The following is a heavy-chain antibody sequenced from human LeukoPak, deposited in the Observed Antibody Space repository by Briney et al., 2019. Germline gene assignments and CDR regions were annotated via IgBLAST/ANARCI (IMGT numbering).Heavy chain of an antibody. Sequence: GGSVRLSCAASGLTFTGSAMHCVRQASGEGLEWVVRISSKAKSNGTAYAASVKGRFTISRDDSKNTAYLQMNSLKTEDTAVYYCSLRGDGDSAYSFDYWGQGTLVAVSS. D-gene: IGHD4-17*01. CDR2: ISSKAKSNGT. V-gene: IGHV3-73*01. CDR3: SLRGDGDSAYSFDY. J-gene: IGHJ4*02. CDR1: GLTFTGSA.